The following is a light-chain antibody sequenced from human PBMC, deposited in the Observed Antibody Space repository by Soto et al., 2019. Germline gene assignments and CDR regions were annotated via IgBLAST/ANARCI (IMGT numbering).Light chain of an antibody. V-gene: IGKV2-28*01. CDR1: HSLLHINGYNY. CDR2: LGS. J-gene: IGKJ1*01. CDR3: MQALQTLWT. Sequence: VMTQSPLSLPVTPGEPASISCRSSHSLLHINGYNYLDWYLQKPGQSPQLLIYLGSNRSSGVPDRFSGSGSGTDFTLKISRVEAEDVGVYYCMQALQTLWTFGQGTKVDVK.